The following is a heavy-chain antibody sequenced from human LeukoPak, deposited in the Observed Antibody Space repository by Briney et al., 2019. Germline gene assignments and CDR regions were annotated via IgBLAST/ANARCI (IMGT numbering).Heavy chain of an antibody. CDR3: ARGPGTRYYYYGMDV. CDR2: IRQDGSEK. Sequence: GGSLRLSCAASGFTFSSYWMSWVRQAPGKGLEWVANIRQDGSEKYYVDSVKGRFTISRDNAKNSLYLQMNSLRAEDTAVYYCARGPGTRYYYYGMDVWGQGTTVTVSS. J-gene: IGHJ6*02. CDR1: GFTFSSYW. D-gene: IGHD1-1*01. V-gene: IGHV3-7*03.